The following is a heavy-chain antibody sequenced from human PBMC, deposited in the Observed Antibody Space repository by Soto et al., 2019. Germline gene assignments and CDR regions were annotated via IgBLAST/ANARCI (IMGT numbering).Heavy chain of an antibody. D-gene: IGHD6-19*01. Sequence: PSETLSLTCAVYGGSFNDYFWSWIRQPPGRGLEWIGEINHSGTTNYNPSLQSRVAISVDTSKNQFSLKLSSVTAAGTAVYYCARGIAVAGHYFDSWGQGTLVTVSS. CDR1: GGSFNDYF. J-gene: IGHJ4*02. CDR3: ARGIAVAGHYFDS. CDR2: INHSGTT. V-gene: IGHV4-34*01.